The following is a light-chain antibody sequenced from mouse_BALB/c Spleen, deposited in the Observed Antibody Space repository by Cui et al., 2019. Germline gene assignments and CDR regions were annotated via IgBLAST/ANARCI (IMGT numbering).Light chain of an antibody. J-gene: IGKJ1*01. V-gene: IGKV4-68*01. CDR2: LTS. CDR1: SSVSY. CDR3: QQLSSNPRT. Sequence: QLVLTQSPALTSASPGEKVTMTCSASSSVSYMYWYQQKPRSSPKPWIYLTSNLAAGVPARFSGSGSGTSYSLTISSMEAEDAATYYCQQLSSNPRTFGGGTKLEIK.